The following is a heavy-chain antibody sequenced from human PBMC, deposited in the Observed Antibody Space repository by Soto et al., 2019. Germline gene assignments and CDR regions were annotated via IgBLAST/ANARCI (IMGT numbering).Heavy chain of an antibody. CDR1: GCTYSNGC. D-gene: IGHD2-15*01. CDR2: IKSKTDGGTT. Sequence: PGGSKRLTCVDSGCTYSNGCMSRVRQAPGKGLEWVGRIKSKTDGGTTDYAAPVKGRFTISRDDSKNTLYLQMNSLKTEDTAVYYCTTDVHCSGGSCYPSGRVYMDVWGKGTTVTVSS. V-gene: IGHV3-15*01. CDR3: TTDVHCSGGSCYPSGRVYMDV. J-gene: IGHJ6*03.